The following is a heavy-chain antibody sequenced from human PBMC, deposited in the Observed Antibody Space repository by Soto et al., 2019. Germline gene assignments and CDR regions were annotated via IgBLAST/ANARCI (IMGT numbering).Heavy chain of an antibody. CDR3: ARGATPRVRGAPRDYYYYYMDV. CDR2: INHSGST. J-gene: IGHJ6*03. CDR1: GGSFSGYY. D-gene: IGHD3-10*01. Sequence: PSETLSLTCAVYGGSFSGYYWSWIRQPPGKGLEWIGEINHSGSTNYNPSLKSRVTISVDTSKNQFSLKLSSVTAADTAVYYCARGATPRVRGAPRDYYYYYMDVWGKGTTVTVSS. V-gene: IGHV4-34*01.